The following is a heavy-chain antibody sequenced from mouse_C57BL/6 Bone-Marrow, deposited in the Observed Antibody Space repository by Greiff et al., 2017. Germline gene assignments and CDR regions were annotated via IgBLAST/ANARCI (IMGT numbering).Heavy chain of an antibody. CDR2: IDPSDSDT. J-gene: IGHJ1*03. Sequence: VQLQQPGAELVRPGSSVKLSCKASGYTFTSYWMHWVKQRPIQGLEWIGNIDPSDSDTHYNQKFKDKATLTVDKSSSTAYMQLSSLTSEDSAVXYCARMTAHWYFDVWGTGTTVTVSS. CDR3: ARMTAHWYFDV. D-gene: IGHD2-13*01. V-gene: IGHV1-52*01. CDR1: GYTFTSYW.